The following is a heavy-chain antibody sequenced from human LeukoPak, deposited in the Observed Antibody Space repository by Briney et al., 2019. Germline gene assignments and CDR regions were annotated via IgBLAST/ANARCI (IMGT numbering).Heavy chain of an antibody. Sequence: ASVKVSCKASGYTFTSYGISWVRQAPGQGLEWMGWISAYNGNTNYAQKLQGRVTMTTDTSASTAYMELRSLRSDDTAVYYCARVAPITVTRGRGFDYWGQGTLVTVSS. CDR3: ARVAPITVTRGRGFDY. CDR1: GYTFTSYG. CDR2: ISAYNGNT. J-gene: IGHJ4*02. D-gene: IGHD4-11*01. V-gene: IGHV1-18*01.